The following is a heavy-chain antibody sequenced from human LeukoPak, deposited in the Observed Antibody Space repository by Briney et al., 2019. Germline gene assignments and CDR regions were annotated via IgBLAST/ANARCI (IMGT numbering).Heavy chain of an antibody. D-gene: IGHD3-3*01. CDR3: ATGLGFLEWLLYRAPYYYGMDV. Sequence: GASVKVSCKASGGTFSSYAISWVRQAPGQGLEWMGGIIPIFGTANYAQKFQGRVTITADESTSTAYMELSSLRSEDTAVYYCATGLGFLEWLLYRAPYYYGMDVWGQGTTVTVSS. V-gene: IGHV1-69*13. J-gene: IGHJ6*02. CDR2: IIPIFGTA. CDR1: GGTFSSYA.